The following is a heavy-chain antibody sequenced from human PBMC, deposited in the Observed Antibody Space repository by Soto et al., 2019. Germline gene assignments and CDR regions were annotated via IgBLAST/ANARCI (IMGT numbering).Heavy chain of an antibody. CDR2: IYYSGST. Sequence: QVQLQESGPGLVKPSQTLSLTCTVSGGSISSGGYYWSWIRQHPGKGLEWIGDIYYSGSTYYNPSLTRRVTISVDTSKNQFSLKLSSVTAADTAVYYCARLVVAASVHWYFDLWGRGTLVTVSS. CDR1: GGSISSGGYY. J-gene: IGHJ2*01. D-gene: IGHD2-15*01. V-gene: IGHV4-31*03. CDR3: ARLVVAASVHWYFDL.